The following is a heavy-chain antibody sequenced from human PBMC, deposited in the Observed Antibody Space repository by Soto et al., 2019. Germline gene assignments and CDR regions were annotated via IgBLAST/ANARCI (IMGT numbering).Heavy chain of an antibody. CDR1: GYTFTSYA. Sequence: QVQLVQSGADVKKPGASVKVSCKASGYTFTSYAMHWVRQAPGQRLEWMGWINAGNGNTKYSQKFQGRVTITRDTSASTAYMELSSLRSEDTAVYYCARDTDHDYVWGSYRFDYWRQGTLVTVSS. V-gene: IGHV1-3*01. CDR2: INAGNGNT. D-gene: IGHD3-16*02. CDR3: ARDTDHDYVWGSYRFDY. J-gene: IGHJ4*02.